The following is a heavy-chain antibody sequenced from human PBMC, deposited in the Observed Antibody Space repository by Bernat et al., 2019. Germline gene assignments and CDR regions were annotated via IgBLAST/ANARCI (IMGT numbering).Heavy chain of an antibody. D-gene: IGHD1-26*01. J-gene: IGHJ4*02. V-gene: IGHV3-11*01. Sequence: QVQLGESGGGLVKPGGSLRLSCAASGFTFSDYYMSWNRQAPGKGLERVSYISSSGSTITYADSVQGRFTITRDNAKNSLYLQLNSLRAEDTAVYYCAKVVGATTSRYYFDYWGQGTLVTVSS. CDR3: AKVVGATTSRYYFDY. CDR2: ISSSGSTI. CDR1: GFTFSDYY.